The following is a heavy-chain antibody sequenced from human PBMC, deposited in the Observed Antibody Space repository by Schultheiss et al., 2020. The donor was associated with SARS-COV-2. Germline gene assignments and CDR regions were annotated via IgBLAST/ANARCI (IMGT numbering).Heavy chain of an antibody. CDR2: ISWNSGSI. CDR3: ARAGWFGDPDDC. Sequence: SCKVSGYTLTELSMHWVRQAPGKGLEWVSGISWNSGSIGYADSVKGRFTISRDNAKNSLYLQMNNLRIEDTAEYYCARAGWFGDPDDCWGQGTLVTVSS. V-gene: IGHV3-9*01. J-gene: IGHJ4*02. CDR1: GYTLTELS. D-gene: IGHD3-10*01.